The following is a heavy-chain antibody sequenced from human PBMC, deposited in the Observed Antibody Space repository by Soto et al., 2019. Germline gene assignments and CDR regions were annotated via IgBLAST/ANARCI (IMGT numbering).Heavy chain of an antibody. CDR3: TGGKGD. J-gene: IGHJ4*02. CDR2: IRSKANIYAT. CDR1: GFTFSGSA. Sequence: EVQLVESGGGLVQPGGSLKLSCAASGFTFSGSAMHWVRQASGKGLEWVGRIRSKANIYATAYAASVKGRFTISRDDSKNMAYLERNSLKTEDTAGYYCTGGKGDWGQGTLVTVSS. V-gene: IGHV3-73*01.